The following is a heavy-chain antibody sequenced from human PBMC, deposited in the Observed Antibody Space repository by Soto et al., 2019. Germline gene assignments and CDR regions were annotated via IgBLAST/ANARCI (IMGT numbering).Heavy chain of an antibody. CDR2: ISGSGGST. J-gene: IGHJ6*02. D-gene: IGHD6-13*01. Sequence: GGSLRLSCAASGFTFSSYAMSWVRQAPGKGLEWVSAISGSGGSTYYADSVKGRFTISRDNSKNTLYLQMNSLRAEDTAVYYCAKEEAAAGYYYYYGMDVWGQGTTVTVSS. CDR1: GFTFSSYA. V-gene: IGHV3-23*01. CDR3: AKEEAAAGYYYYYGMDV.